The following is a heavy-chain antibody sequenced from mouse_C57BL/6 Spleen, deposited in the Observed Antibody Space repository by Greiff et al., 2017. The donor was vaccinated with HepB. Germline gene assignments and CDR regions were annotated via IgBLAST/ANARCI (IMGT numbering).Heavy chain of an antibody. CDR2: INPSNGGT. Sequence: QVHVKQPGTELVKPGASVKLSCKASGYTFTSYWMHWVKQRPGQGLEWIGNINPSNGGTNYNEKFKSKATLTVDQSSSTAYMQLSSLTSEDSAVYYCARSEDDYDEDWFAYWGQGTLVTVSA. D-gene: IGHD2-4*01. V-gene: IGHV1-53*01. CDR3: ARSEDDYDEDWFAY. CDR1: GYTFTSYW. J-gene: IGHJ3*01.